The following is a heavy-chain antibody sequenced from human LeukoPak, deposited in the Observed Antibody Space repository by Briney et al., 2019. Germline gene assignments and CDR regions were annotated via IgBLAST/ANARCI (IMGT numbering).Heavy chain of an antibody. CDR3: ARGGSSGCLDY. D-gene: IGHD6-19*01. CDR1: GFTFSSYS. Sequence: GGSLRLSCAASGFTFSSYSMHWVRQAPGTGLVWVSRIKTDGSDTSYANSVKGRFTISTDNAKNTLYLQMNSMSAEDTAVYYCARGGSSGCLDYWGQGTLVTVCS. CDR2: IKTDGSDT. J-gene: IGHJ4*02. V-gene: IGHV3-74*01.